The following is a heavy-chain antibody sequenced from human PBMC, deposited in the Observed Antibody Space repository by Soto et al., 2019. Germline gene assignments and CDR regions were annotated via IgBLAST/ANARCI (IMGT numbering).Heavy chain of an antibody. D-gene: IGHD6-19*01. V-gene: IGHV3-30-3*01. CDR1: GFTFSSYA. CDR3: ASLHSSGWYYLDY. Sequence: PGGSLRLSCAASGFTFSSYAMHWVRQAPGKGLEWVAVISYDGSNKYYADSVKGRFTISRDNSKNTLYLQMNSLRAEDTAVYYCASLHSSGWYYLDYWGQGTLVTVSS. CDR2: ISYDGSNK. J-gene: IGHJ4*02.